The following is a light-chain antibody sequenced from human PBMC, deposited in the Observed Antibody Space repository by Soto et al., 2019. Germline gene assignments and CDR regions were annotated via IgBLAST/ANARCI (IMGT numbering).Light chain of an antibody. V-gene: IGKV2-28*01. CDR2: LGS. CDR3: MQALQTPYT. Sequence: DIVMTQSPLXLPXTPGEPASISCRSSQSLLHSNGYNCLDWYLQKPGQSPHLLIYLGSSRSSGVPDRFSGSGSGTDFTLKISRVEAEDVGIYYCMQALQTPYTFGQGTKLEIK. J-gene: IGKJ2*01. CDR1: QSLLHSNGYNC.